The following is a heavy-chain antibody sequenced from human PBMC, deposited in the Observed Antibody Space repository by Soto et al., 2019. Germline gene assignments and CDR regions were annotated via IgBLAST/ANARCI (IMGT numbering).Heavy chain of an antibody. V-gene: IGHV3-30*18. Sequence: GSLRLSCAASGFTFSSYGMHWVRQAPGKGLEWVAVISYDGINKYYADSVKGRFTISRDNSKNTLYLQMNSLRAEDTAVYYCAKETWTRDAFDIWGQGTMVTVSS. CDR1: GFTFSSYG. CDR2: ISYDGINK. D-gene: IGHD5-12*01. J-gene: IGHJ3*02. CDR3: AKETWTRDAFDI.